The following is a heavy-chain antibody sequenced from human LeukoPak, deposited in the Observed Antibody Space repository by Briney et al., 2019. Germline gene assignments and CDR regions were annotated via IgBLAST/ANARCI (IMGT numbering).Heavy chain of an antibody. CDR2: IWYDGSNK. Sequence: GGSLRLSCAASGFTFSSYGMHWVRQAPGKGLEWVAVIWYDGSNKYYADSVKGRFTISRDNSKNTLNLQMNSLRAEDTALYFCAKDRNLGSFDSWGQGTLVTVSS. D-gene: IGHD1-14*01. V-gene: IGHV3-33*06. CDR1: GFTFSSYG. J-gene: IGHJ4*02. CDR3: AKDRNLGSFDS.